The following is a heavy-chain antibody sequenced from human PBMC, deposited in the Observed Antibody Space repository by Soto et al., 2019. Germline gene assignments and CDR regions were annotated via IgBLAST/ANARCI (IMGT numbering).Heavy chain of an antibody. CDR3: ARGDILTGYYHDY. Sequence: PGKSLKISCKGSGYSFSSYWIGWVRQMPGKGLEWMGIIYPGDSDTRYSPSFQGQVTISADKSISTAYLQWSSLKASDTAIYYCARGDILTGYYHDYWGQGTLVTVFS. J-gene: IGHJ4*02. CDR1: GYSFSSYW. CDR2: IYPGDSDT. V-gene: IGHV5-51*01. D-gene: IGHD3-9*01.